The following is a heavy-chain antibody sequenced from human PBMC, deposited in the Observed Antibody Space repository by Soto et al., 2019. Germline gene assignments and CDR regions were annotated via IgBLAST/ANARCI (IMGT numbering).Heavy chain of an antibody. V-gene: IGHV1-2*04. Sequence: ASVKVSCKASGYTFTGYYMHWVRQAPGQGLEWMGWINPNSGGTNYAQKFQGWVTMTRDTSMSTAYMELSRLRSEDTAVYYCARGAVADYYYYYYMDVWGKGTTVTVAS. J-gene: IGHJ6*03. CDR1: GYTFTGYY. CDR2: INPNSGGT. D-gene: IGHD6-19*01. CDR3: ARGAVADYYYYYYMDV.